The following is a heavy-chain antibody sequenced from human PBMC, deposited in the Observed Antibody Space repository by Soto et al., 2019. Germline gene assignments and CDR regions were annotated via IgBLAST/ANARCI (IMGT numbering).Heavy chain of an antibody. Sequence: GGSLRLSCAASGFTFSSYEMNWVRQAPGKGLEWVSYISSSGSTIYYADSVKGRFTISRDNAKNSLYLQMNSLRAEDTAVYYCAREGYYYDSSGYYLSHDAFDIWGQGTMVTV. CDR1: GFTFSSYE. D-gene: IGHD3-22*01. CDR3: AREGYYYDSSGYYLSHDAFDI. CDR2: ISSSGSTI. J-gene: IGHJ3*02. V-gene: IGHV3-48*03.